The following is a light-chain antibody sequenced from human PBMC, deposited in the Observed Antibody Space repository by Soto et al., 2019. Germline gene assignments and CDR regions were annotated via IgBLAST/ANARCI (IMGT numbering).Light chain of an antibody. J-gene: IGKJ5*01. V-gene: IGKV1-8*01. Sequence: AIRMTQSPSSLSASTGDRVTITCRASQGISSYLGWYQQKPGKAPKLLIYAASTLQSGVPSRFSGSGSGTDFTLTISSLQSEDFATYYCQQYYNYPPITFGQGTRLEIK. CDR1: QGISSY. CDR2: AAS. CDR3: QQYYNYPPIT.